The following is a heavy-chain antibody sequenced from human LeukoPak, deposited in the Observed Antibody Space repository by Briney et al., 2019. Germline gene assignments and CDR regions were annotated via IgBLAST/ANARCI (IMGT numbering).Heavy chain of an antibody. J-gene: IGHJ4*02. D-gene: IGHD6-6*01. CDR3: AREGSSSSLYYFDY. V-gene: IGHV4-38-2*02. CDR1: GYSISSGYY. Sequence: SETLSLTCTVSGYSISSGYYRGWIRQPPGKGLEWIGSIYHSGRTYYNPSLKRRVTISVDTSKNQFSLKLSSVPAADTAVYYCAREGSSSSLYYFDYWGQGSLVTVSS. CDR2: IYHSGRT.